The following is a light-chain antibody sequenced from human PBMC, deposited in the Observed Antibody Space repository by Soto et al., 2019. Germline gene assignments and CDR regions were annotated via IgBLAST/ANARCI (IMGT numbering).Light chain of an antibody. J-gene: IGKJ1*01. Sequence: DIHMTQSPSSLSASVVDTVTITCRASQNIDMYLNWYQQKPVKAPRVLISGASNLQSGVPSRFSGSGSGTDFTLTISSLQPEDFASYFCQHTFNSPPWTFGQGTKVDIK. CDR3: QHTFNSPPWT. CDR2: GAS. CDR1: QNIDMY. V-gene: IGKV1-39*01.